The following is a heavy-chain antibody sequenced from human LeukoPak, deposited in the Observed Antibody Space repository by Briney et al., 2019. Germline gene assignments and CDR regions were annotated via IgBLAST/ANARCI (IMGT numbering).Heavy chain of an antibody. CDR2: IYSGGST. Sequence: GGSLRLSCAASGFTVSSNYMSWVRQAPGKGLEWVSVIYSGGSTYYADSVKGRFTISRDNSKNTLYLQMNSLRPEDTAVYYCARDLDRTYYDFWSGYLNPVNWFDPWGQGTLVTVSS. CDR1: GFTVSSNY. CDR3: ARDLDRTYYDFWSGYLNPVNWFDP. V-gene: IGHV3-66*01. J-gene: IGHJ5*02. D-gene: IGHD3-3*01.